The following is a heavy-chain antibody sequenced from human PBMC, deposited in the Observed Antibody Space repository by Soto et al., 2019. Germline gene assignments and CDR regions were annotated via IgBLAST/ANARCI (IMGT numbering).Heavy chain of an antibody. D-gene: IGHD3-3*01. CDR1: GFTFSSYA. CDR2: VSGSGGST. Sequence: GGSLRLSCAVSGFTFSSYAMSWVRQAPGKGLEWVSAVSGSGGSTYYADSVKGRITISRDNSNHTLYLQMNSLRAEDTAVYYCAEGLRFLEWLLSLRLGAMDVWGQGTTVTVSS. V-gene: IGHV3-23*01. J-gene: IGHJ6*02. CDR3: AEGLRFLEWLLSLRLGAMDV.